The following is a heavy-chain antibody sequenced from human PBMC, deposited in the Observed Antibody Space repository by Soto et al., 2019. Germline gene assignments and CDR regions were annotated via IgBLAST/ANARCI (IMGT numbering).Heavy chain of an antibody. CDR2: ISSSGSTI. CDR3: ARDLTFVADCSGGSCPPHYYYYGMDV. D-gene: IGHD2-15*01. J-gene: IGHJ6*02. CDR1: GFTFSSYE. V-gene: IGHV3-48*03. Sequence: EVQLVESGGGLVQPGGSLRLSCAASGFTFSSYEMNWVRQAPGKGLEWVSYISSSGSTIYYADSVKGRFTISRDNAKNSLYLQMNSLRAEDTAVYYCARDLTFVADCSGGSCPPHYYYYGMDVWGQGTTVTVSS.